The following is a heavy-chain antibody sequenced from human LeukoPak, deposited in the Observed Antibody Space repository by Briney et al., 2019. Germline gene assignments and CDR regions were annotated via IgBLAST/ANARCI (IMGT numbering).Heavy chain of an antibody. D-gene: IGHD5-24*01. CDR3: VRGKRWLQLGGSRYYFDY. CDR2: INHSGST. CDR1: GGSFSGYY. J-gene: IGHJ4*02. V-gene: IGHV4-34*01. Sequence: PSETLSLTCAVYGGSFSGYYWSWIRQPPGKGLEWIGEINHSGSTNYNPSLKSRVTISVDTSKNQFSLKLSSVTAADTAVYYCVRGKRWLQLGGSRYYFDYWGQGTLVTVSS.